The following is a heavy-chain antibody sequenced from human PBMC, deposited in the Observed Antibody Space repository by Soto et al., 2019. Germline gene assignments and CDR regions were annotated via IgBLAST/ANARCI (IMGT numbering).Heavy chain of an antibody. V-gene: IGHV4-31*03. Sequence: PSETLSLTCTVSGESIDTAGYYWTWIRQRPGRGLEWLGVIYHSGATYYSSSMKSRLSISIDRSQNQFSLKVTSVTAADTSVYFCSRGDYWGHGTLVTVS. J-gene: IGHJ4*03. CDR1: GESIDTAGYY. CDR3: SRGDY. CDR2: IYHSGAT.